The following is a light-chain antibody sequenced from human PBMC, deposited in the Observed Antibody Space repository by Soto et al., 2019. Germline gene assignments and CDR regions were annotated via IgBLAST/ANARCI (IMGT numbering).Light chain of an antibody. CDR1: SSDIGGYNY. J-gene: IGLJ1*01. CDR2: EVS. V-gene: IGLV2-14*01. Sequence: QSVLTQPVSVSGSPGQSITISCTGTSSDIGGYNYVSWYQQHPGKAPKLIIYEVSNRPSGVSNRFSGSKSGNTASLTISGLQAEDESDYYCSSYTSITTVVFGTGTKVTVL. CDR3: SSYTSITTVV.